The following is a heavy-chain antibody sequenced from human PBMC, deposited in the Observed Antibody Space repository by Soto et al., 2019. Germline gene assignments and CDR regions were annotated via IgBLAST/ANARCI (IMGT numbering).Heavy chain of an antibody. CDR2: SYYNGII. CDR3: ARGIKEGFAP. CDR1: GDSITDGDYY. D-gene: IGHD1-20*01. Sequence: QVSLQESGPGLVKPSQTLSLSCTVSGDSITDGDYYWSWIRQPPGKDLEWIAYSYYNGIIHYNPSLKSRVTISLDPSKNQFSLTMTSVTDADTAVYSCARGIKEGFAPWGQGTLVTVSS. J-gene: IGHJ5*02. V-gene: IGHV4-30-4*01.